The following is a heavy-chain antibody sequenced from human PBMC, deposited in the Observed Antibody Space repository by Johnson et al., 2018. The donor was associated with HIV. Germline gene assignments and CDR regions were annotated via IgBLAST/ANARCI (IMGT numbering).Heavy chain of an antibody. Sequence: MQLVESGGGLVQPGGSLRLSCAASGFTFSSYDMHWVRQVTGKGLEWVSAIGSAGETYYQGSVKGRFTISRENAKNSLYLQMNSLRAGDTAVYYCARWGSTTGTGSAFDIWGQGTVVTVSS. D-gene: IGHD4-17*01. CDR2: IGSAGET. J-gene: IGHJ3*02. V-gene: IGHV3-13*01. CDR3: ARWGSTTGTGSAFDI. CDR1: GFTFSSYD.